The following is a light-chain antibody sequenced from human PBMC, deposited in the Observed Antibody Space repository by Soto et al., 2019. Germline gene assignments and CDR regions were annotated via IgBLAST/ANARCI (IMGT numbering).Light chain of an antibody. CDR1: HGISTY. J-gene: IGKJ1*01. CDR3: QQSYSTTWT. V-gene: IGKV1-39*01. Sequence: DIQMTQSPSSLSASVGDRVTMTCLASHGISTYLNWYQQRPGKAPKLLIYAAFILQSGVPSRFSGSGSETHFTLTISSLQPEDFATYSCQQSYSTTWTFGQGTKVDI. CDR2: AAF.